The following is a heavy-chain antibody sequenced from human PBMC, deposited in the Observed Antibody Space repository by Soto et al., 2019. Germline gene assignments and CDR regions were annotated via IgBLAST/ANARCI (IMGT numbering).Heavy chain of an antibody. J-gene: IGHJ3*02. V-gene: IGHV4-39*01. CDR2: IYYSGIT. D-gene: IGHD6-25*01. Sequence: PSETLSLTCTVSGGSISSSDYYWGWIRQPPGKGLEWIGTIYYSGITYYNPSLKSRVTISVDTSKNQFSLKLSSVTAADAAVYYCARRDPYSSVDAFDIWGQGTMVT. CDR1: GGSISSSDYY. CDR3: ARRDPYSSVDAFDI.